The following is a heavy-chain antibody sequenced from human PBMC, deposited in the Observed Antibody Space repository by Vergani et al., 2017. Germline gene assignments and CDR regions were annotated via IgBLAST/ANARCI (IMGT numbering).Heavy chain of an antibody. Sequence: QVTLKESGPVLVKPTETLTLTCTVSGFSLSNARMGVSWIRQPPGTALEWLAHIFSNDEKSYSTSLKSRLTISKDTSKSQVVLTMTNMDPVDTATYYCARVTYYDFWSGYPLDYWGQGTLVTVSS. CDR2: IFSNDEK. V-gene: IGHV2-26*01. J-gene: IGHJ4*02. CDR1: GFSLSNARMG. D-gene: IGHD3-3*01. CDR3: ARVTYYDFWSGYPLDY.